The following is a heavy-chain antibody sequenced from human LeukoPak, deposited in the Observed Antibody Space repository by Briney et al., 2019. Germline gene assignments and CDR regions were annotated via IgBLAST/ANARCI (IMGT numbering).Heavy chain of an antibody. CDR2: ISGSGGST. D-gene: IGHD2-15*01. CDR1: GFTFSSYA. CDR3: ARGRRYCSGGSCLHDAFDI. V-gene: IGHV3-23*01. Sequence: GGSLRLSCAASGFTFSSYAMSWVRQAPGKGLEWVSAISGSGGSTYYADSVKGRFTISRDNAKNSLYLQMNSLRAEDTAVYYCARGRRYCSGGSCLHDAFDIWGQGTTVTVSS. J-gene: IGHJ3*02.